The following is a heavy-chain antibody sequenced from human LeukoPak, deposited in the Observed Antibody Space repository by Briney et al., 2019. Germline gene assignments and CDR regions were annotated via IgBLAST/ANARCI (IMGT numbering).Heavy chain of an antibody. CDR1: GFTFSSYW. CDR2: IKSDGST. CDR3: ARAPSEIGGYYPEYFRH. J-gene: IGHJ1*01. D-gene: IGHD3-22*01. Sequence: PGGSLRLSCAASGFTFSSYWMHWVRQAPGKGLVWVSRIKSDGSTRYADSVKGRFTISRDNAKNTVSLQMNSLRAEGTGVYYCARAPSEIGGYYPEYFRHWGQGTLVTVSS. V-gene: IGHV3-74*01.